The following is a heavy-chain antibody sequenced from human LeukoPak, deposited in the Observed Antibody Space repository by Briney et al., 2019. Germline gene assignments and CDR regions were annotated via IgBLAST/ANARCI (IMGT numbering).Heavy chain of an antibody. CDR3: ARNLAYCGGDYYSGYWYFDL. Sequence: SQTLSLTCTVSGGSISSGDYYWSWIRQPPGKGLEWIGYIYYSGSTYYNPSLKSRVTISVDTSKNQFSLKLSSVTAADTAVYYCARNLAYCGGDYYSGYWYFDLWGRGTLVTVSS. J-gene: IGHJ2*01. CDR1: GGSISSGDYY. CDR2: IYYSGST. V-gene: IGHV4-30-4*01. D-gene: IGHD2-21*02.